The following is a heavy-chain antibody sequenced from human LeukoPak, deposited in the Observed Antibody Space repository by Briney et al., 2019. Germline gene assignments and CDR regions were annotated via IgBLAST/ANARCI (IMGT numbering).Heavy chain of an antibody. D-gene: IGHD6-13*01. CDR2: INPNTGGT. CDR3: ARDYSSSFYGSDHFDY. CDR1: GYTFTGYF. J-gene: IGHJ4*02. Sequence: ASVKVSCKTSGYTFTGYFMHWLRQAPGQGLEWMGRINPNTGGTKFAQKFQDRVTLTRDKSIRTAYMELSRLTSADTAVYYCARDYSSSFYGSDHFDYWGQGTLVTVSS. V-gene: IGHV1-2*06.